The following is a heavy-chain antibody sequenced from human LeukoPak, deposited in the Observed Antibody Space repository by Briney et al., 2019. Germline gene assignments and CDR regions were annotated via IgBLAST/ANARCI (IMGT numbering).Heavy chain of an antibody. V-gene: IGHV3-23*01. CDR2: VNENGAET. Sequence: PGGSLRLSCAASGFTFNKDGMSWVRQAPGKGLEWVSTVNENGAETHYADSVKGRSTISRDNSKNTVLLQMNSLRADDTALYYCTKGDGGWYPIDYWGQGTLVIVSS. CDR1: GFTFNKDG. D-gene: IGHD6-19*01. CDR3: TKGDGGWYPIDY. J-gene: IGHJ4*02.